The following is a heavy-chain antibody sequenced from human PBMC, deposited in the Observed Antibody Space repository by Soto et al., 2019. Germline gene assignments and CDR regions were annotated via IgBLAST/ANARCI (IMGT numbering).Heavy chain of an antibody. Sequence: QVQLVQSGAEVKKPGSSVKVSCKASGGTFSSYAISWVRQAPGQGLEWMGGIIPISGTANYAQKFQGRVTITADESTSTAYMELSSQRSEDTAVYYCPRSQGSSTSLEIYYYYYYGMDVWGQGTTVTVSS. CDR3: PRSQGSSTSLEIYYYYYYGMDV. D-gene: IGHD2-2*01. J-gene: IGHJ6*02. V-gene: IGHV1-69*01. CDR1: GGTFSSYA. CDR2: IIPISGTA.